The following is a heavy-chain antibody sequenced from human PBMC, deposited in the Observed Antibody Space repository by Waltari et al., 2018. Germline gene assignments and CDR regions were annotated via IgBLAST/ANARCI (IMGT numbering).Heavy chain of an antibody. CDR1: GFTFSSYE. CDR2: ISGSGSTI. J-gene: IGHJ4*02. V-gene: IGHV3-48*03. D-gene: IGHD2-2*01. Sequence: EVQLVESGGGLVQPGGSLRLSCAASGFTFSSYEMNWVRQAPGKGLEWVSYISGSGSTIYYADSVKGRFTISRDNAKNSLYLQMNSLRAEDTAVYYCARVLLEDCSSTSCYGPPFDYWGQGTLVTVSS. CDR3: ARVLLEDCSSTSCYGPPFDY.